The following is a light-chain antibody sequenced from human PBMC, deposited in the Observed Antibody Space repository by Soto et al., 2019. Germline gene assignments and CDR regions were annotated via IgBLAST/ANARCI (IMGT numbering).Light chain of an antibody. J-gene: IGKJ5*01. CDR1: RSVSSN. CDR2: GAS. Sequence: ELVMTQYPATLSVSPGERATLSCRASRSVSSNLAWYQQKPGQAPRLLSYGASTRVTGIPARFSGSGSGTEFTLTISSLQSEDFAVYYCQQYNNWPPITFGQGTRLEIK. V-gene: IGKV3-15*01. CDR3: QQYNNWPPIT.